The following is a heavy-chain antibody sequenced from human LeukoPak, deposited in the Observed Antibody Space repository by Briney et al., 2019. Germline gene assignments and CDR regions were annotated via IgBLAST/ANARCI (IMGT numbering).Heavy chain of an antibody. CDR2: IKRTSDGGTT. CDR3: TTVPLGYCSSSNCYSYFDH. Sequence: GGSLRLSCAASGFSFSDAWMSWVRQAPGKGLEWVGRIKRTSDGGTTDYAAPVKGRFSISRDDSKNTLYLHMNSLKTEDTAVYYCTTVPLGYCSSSNCYSYFDHWGQGTLVTVSS. D-gene: IGHD2-2*01. V-gene: IGHV3-15*01. CDR1: GFSFSDAW. J-gene: IGHJ4*02.